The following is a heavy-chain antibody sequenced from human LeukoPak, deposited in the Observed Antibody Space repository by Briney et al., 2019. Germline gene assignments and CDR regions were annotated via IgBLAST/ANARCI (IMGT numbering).Heavy chain of an antibody. CDR3: AREYTGSDYFDY. V-gene: IGHV3-48*03. D-gene: IGHD5-12*01. CDR2: IGDTRTTI. CDR1: GFTFSSYG. J-gene: IGHJ4*02. Sequence: QPGGSLRLSCAASGFTFSSYGMNWVRQAPGKWLEWVAYIGDTRTTIYYADSVKGRFTISRDIAKNSQYLQMNSLRTEDTAVYYCAREYTGSDYFDYWGQGTLVTVSS.